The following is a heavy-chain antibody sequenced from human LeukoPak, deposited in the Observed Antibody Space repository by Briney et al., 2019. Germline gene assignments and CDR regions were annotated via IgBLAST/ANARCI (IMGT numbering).Heavy chain of an antibody. CDR2: ISYDGSNK. V-gene: IGHV3-30*04. CDR3: AGSQGYYGSGSYSEGNWFDP. J-gene: IGHJ5*02. D-gene: IGHD3-10*01. Sequence: GRSLRLSCAASGFTFSSYAMHWVRQAPGKGLEWEAVISYDGSNKYYADSVKGRFTISRDNSKNTLYLQMNGLRAEDTAVYYCAGSQGYYGSGSYSEGNWFDPWGQGTLVTVSS. CDR1: GFTFSSYA.